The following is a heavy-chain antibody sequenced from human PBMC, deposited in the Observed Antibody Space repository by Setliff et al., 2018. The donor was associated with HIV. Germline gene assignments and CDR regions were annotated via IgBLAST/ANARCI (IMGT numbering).Heavy chain of an antibody. CDR3: AAKKSGDYPFN. J-gene: IGHJ4*02. CDR2: IHTSGST. V-gene: IGHV4-4*07. CDR1: GDSISGYY. D-gene: IGHD4-17*01. Sequence: SETLSLTCTVSGDSISGYYWSWIRQPAGRGLEWTGRIHTSGSTNYNPSLKSRVTMSVDMSKNQFSLKLTSVSAADTAVYYCAAKKSGDYPFNWGQGTLVTVSS.